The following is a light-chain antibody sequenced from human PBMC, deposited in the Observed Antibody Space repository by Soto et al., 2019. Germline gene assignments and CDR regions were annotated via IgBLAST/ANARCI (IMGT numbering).Light chain of an antibody. CDR1: QRLLYTNGNTY. V-gene: IGKV2-30*01. Sequence: VVMTQSPLSRAVTLVRPAPISCISNQRLLYTNGNTYLNWFHQRPGQSPRRLVYKVSNRDSGVPDRFSGSGSGTDFTLKISRVEAEDVGVYFCMKGTHWPRKFGQGNKVAIK. CDR3: MKGTHWPRK. CDR2: KVS. J-gene: IGKJ1*01.